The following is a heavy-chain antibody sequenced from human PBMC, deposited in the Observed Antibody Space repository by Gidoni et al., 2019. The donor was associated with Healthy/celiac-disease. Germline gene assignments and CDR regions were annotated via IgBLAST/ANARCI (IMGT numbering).Heavy chain of an antibody. CDR2: IYYSGST. J-gene: IGHJ4*02. V-gene: IGHV4-31*03. Sequence: QVQLQESVPGLVKPSQTPSLTCTVAGGSISTGRYYWSWIRQHPGKGLEWIGYIYYSGSTYYNPSLKSRVTISVDTSKNQFSLKLSSVTAADTAVYYCARARCSGGSCYSDFDYWGQGTLVTVSS. CDR3: ARARCSGGSCYSDFDY. CDR1: GGSISTGRYY. D-gene: IGHD2-15*01.